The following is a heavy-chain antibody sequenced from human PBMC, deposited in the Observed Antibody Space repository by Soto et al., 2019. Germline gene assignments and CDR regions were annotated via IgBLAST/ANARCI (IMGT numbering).Heavy chain of an antibody. J-gene: IGHJ5*02. D-gene: IGHD3-9*01. V-gene: IGHV3-64*01. Sequence: GGSLRLSCTASGFTFRNYAMHWVRQAPGKGLEYVSGISSNGGSTYFANSVKDRFTISRDNSKNTLYLQMGSLRAEDMAVYYCARVLRYGTSFDPWGQGTLVTVSS. CDR2: ISSNGGST. CDR3: ARVLRYGTSFDP. CDR1: GFTFRNYA.